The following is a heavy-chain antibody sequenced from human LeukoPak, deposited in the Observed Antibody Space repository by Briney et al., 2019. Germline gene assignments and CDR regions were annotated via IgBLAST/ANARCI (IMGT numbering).Heavy chain of an antibody. CDR3: ARRYGDYVGSFEY. J-gene: IGHJ4*02. CDR1: GFTFSNSE. V-gene: IGHV3-48*03. Sequence: GGSLRLSCAASGFTFSNSEMNWVRQAPGKGLEWVSYISVGASTTYYADSVKGRFTISRDNAKNSLFLQMNSLRAEDTAVYYCARRYGDYVGSFEYWGQGTQVTVSS. D-gene: IGHD4-17*01. CDR2: ISVGASTT.